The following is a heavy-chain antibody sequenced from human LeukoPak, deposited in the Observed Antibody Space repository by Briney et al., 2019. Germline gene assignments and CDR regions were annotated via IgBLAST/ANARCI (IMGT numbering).Heavy chain of an antibody. V-gene: IGHV3-30*04. Sequence: GGSLRLSCAASGFTFSSYAMHWVRQAPGKGLEWVAVISYDGSNKYYADSVKGRFTISRDNSKNTLYLQMNSLRAEDTAVYYCAKDSGIAAAGPLDYWGQGTLVTVSS. CDR3: AKDSGIAAAGPLDY. J-gene: IGHJ4*02. D-gene: IGHD6-13*01. CDR1: GFTFSSYA. CDR2: ISYDGSNK.